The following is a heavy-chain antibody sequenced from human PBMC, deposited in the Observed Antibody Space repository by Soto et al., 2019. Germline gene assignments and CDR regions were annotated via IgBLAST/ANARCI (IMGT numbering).Heavy chain of an antibody. J-gene: IGHJ4*02. CDR1: GFTFSNYG. Sequence: QVQLVESGGGVVQPGRSLRLSCAASGFTFSNYGMHWVRQAPGKGLEWVAVISYHGSDKYYADSVKGRFTISRDNSMNTLYLPMDSLRAEDTAVYYCAKDHLTTTVTTVGYWGQGTLVTVSS. V-gene: IGHV3-30*18. CDR3: AKDHLTTTVTTVGY. D-gene: IGHD4-17*01. CDR2: ISYHGSDK.